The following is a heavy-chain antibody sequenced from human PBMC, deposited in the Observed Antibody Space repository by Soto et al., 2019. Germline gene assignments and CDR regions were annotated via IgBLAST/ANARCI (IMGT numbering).Heavy chain of an antibody. CDR1: GYTFTSSG. V-gene: IGHV1-18*01. CDR2: ISAYNGNT. CDR3: ARDCYCHNRATYIIWSGYPYYYYVMDG. J-gene: IGHJ6*02. Sequence: ASVKVSCKASGYTFTSSGMSWVRQAPGQGLEWMGWISAYNGNTNYAQKLQGRVTMTTDTSTSTPYMELSSLRSDDTAVYYCARDCYCHNRATYIIWSGYPYYYYVMDGWGQGPTVTVSS. D-gene: IGHD3-3*01.